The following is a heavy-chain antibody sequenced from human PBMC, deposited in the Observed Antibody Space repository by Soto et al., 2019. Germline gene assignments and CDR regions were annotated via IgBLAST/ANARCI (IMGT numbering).Heavy chain of an antibody. CDR1: GYTFSSYF. J-gene: IGHJ4*02. CDR2: ISAYNGNT. Sequence: QVQLVQSGDEVKKPGASVKVSCKSSGYTFSSYFITWVRQAPGQGLEWMGWISAYNGNTNYAQNHQGRVTMTTDTSTSTAYIELRSLRSDDTAVYYFAGELPPVDYWGQGTLVTVSS. CDR3: AGELPPVDY. V-gene: IGHV1-18*01.